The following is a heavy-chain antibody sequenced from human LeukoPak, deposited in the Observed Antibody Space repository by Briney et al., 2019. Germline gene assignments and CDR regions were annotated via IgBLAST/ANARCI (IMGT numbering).Heavy chain of an antibody. CDR1: GFTFSSYA. V-gene: IGHV3-64D*06. D-gene: IGHD4-23*01. CDR3: VKDLAATTVVTPDAFDI. J-gene: IGHJ3*02. CDR2: ISSNGGST. Sequence: GGSLRLSCSASGFTFSSYAMHWVRQAPGKGLEYVSAISSNGGSTYYADSVKGRFTISRDNSKNTLCLQMSSLRAEDTAVYYCVKDLAATTVVTPDAFDIWGQETMVTVSS.